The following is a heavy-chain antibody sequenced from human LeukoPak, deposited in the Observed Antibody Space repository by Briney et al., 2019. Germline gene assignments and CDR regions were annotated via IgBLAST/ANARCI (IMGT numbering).Heavy chain of an antibody. Sequence: SVKVSCKASGYTFTSHDINWVRQAPGQGLEWMGRIIPIFGTANYAQKFQGRVTMTTDTSTSTAYMELRSLRSDDTAVYYCARQIDDYVWGGFDYWGQGTLVTVSS. CDR3: ARQIDDYVWGGFDY. CDR2: IIPIFGTA. J-gene: IGHJ4*02. V-gene: IGHV1-69*05. D-gene: IGHD3-16*01. CDR1: GYTFTSHD.